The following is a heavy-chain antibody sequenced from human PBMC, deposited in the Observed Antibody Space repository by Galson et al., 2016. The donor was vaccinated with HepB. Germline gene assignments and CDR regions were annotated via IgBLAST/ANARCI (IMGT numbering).Heavy chain of an antibody. Sequence: SVKVSCKASGFTFSSSAVQWVRQARGQRLEWIGWLVVGSGNTNYAQKFQDRVTITRDMSTSTAYMELSSLKASDTAMYYCARQVVPGLFDQWGQGTLVTVSS. V-gene: IGHV1-58*01. D-gene: IGHD2-21*02. CDR2: LVVGSGNT. CDR3: ARQVVPGLFDQ. J-gene: IGHJ4*02. CDR1: GFTFSSSA.